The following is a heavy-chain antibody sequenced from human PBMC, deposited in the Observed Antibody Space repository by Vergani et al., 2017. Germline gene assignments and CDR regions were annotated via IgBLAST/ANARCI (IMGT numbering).Heavy chain of an antibody. CDR2: ISHSGST. CDR3: ARAYDSSGYYSP. V-gene: IGHV4-34*01. Sequence: QVQLQQWGAGLLKPSETLSLTCAVYGGSFSGYYWSWIRQSPGKGLEWIGEISHSGSTNYNPSLTSRVTISVDTSKNQFSLKLSSVTAADTAVYYCARAYDSSGYYSPWGQGTLVTVSS. CDR1: GGSFSGYY. D-gene: IGHD3-22*01. J-gene: IGHJ5*02.